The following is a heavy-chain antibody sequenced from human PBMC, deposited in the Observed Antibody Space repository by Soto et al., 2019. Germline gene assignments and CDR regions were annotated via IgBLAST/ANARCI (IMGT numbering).Heavy chain of an antibody. D-gene: IGHD6-13*01. J-gene: IGHJ6*02. CDR1: GGSVSSGSYY. V-gene: IGHV4-61*01. CDR2: IYYSGST. CDR3: ARDQLAAARPIGGYYYYYYGMDV. Sequence: QVQLQESGPGLVKPSETLSLTCTVSGGSVSSGSYYWSWIRQPPGKGLEWIGYIYYSGSTNYNPSLKSRVTISVDTSKNQFSLKLSSVTAADTAVYYCARDQLAAARPIGGYYYYYYGMDVWGQGTTVTVSS.